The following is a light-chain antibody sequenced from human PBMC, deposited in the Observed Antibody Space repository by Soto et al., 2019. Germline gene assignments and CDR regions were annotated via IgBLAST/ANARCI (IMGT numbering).Light chain of an antibody. CDR3: QQTFSSPYT. CDR2: APS. CDR1: QSISAY. Sequence: DLPMTQSPSSLSASVGDRITITCRASQSISAYLNWYQHKPGKAPKRLIFAPSTLQTGVPSRFSGSGSGTHFALTISGLQPEDFATYYGQQTFSSPYTVAQGTKLEI. V-gene: IGKV1-39*01. J-gene: IGKJ2*01.